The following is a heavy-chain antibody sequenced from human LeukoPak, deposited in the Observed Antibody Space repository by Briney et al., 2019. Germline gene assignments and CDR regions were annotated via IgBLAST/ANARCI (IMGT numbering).Heavy chain of an antibody. J-gene: IGHJ4*02. CDR3: ARGAVGATPLNY. CDR2: IYYSGST. CDR1: GGSISSYY. V-gene: IGHV4-59*01. D-gene: IGHD1-26*01. Sequence: SETLSLTCTVSGGSISSYYWSWVRQPPGKGLEWIGYIYYSGSTNYNPSLKSRVTISVDTSKNQFSLKLSSVTAADTAVYYCARGAVGATPLNYWGQGTLVTVSS.